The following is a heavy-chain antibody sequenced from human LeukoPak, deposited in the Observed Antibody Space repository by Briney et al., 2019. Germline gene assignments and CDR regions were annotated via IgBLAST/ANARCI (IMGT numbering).Heavy chain of an antibody. Sequence: ASVKVSCKASGYTFTGYYMHWVRQAPGQGLEWMGWINPNSGGTNYAQKFQGRVTMTRDTSTSTAYMELSRLRSDDTAVYYCARGVVAATPYDAFDIWGQGTMVTVSS. CDR2: INPNSGGT. D-gene: IGHD2-15*01. CDR1: GYTFTGYY. CDR3: ARGVVAATPYDAFDI. J-gene: IGHJ3*02. V-gene: IGHV1-2*02.